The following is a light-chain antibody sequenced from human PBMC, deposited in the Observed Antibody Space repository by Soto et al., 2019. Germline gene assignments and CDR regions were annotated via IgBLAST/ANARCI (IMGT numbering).Light chain of an antibody. J-gene: IGLJ3*02. Sequence: QSALTQPASVSGSPGQSITISCTGTSSDVGNGNFVSWYQQHPGKARKLMISDVTHRPSGISDRFSGSKSGNTASLRISELQAEDEADYYCSSYVPTTSVVLFGGGTKLTVL. CDR3: SSYVPTTSVVL. CDR2: DVT. CDR1: SSDVGNGNF. V-gene: IGLV2-14*03.